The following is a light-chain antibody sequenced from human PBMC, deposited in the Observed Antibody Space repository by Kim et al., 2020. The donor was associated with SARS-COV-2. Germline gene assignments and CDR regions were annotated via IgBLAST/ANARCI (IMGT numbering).Light chain of an antibody. CDR3: QQYDTSPYA. J-gene: IGKJ2*01. CDR2: AAS. V-gene: IGKV3-20*01. CDR1: QTIISRN. Sequence: LSPGERATLSCRASQTIISRNLAWYQLKLGQPPRLLIYAASSRPGGIPDKFSGSGSGTDFTLTITRLEPEDFAVYYCQQYDTSPYAFGQGTKLEI.